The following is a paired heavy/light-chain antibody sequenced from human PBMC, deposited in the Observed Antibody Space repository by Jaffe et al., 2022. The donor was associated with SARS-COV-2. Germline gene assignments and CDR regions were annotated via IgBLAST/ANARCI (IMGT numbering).Light chain of an antibody. V-gene: IGLV2-14*01. CDR2: EVS. CDR3: SSYTSSSTGVV. J-gene: IGLJ2*01. CDR1: SSDVGGYNY. Sequence: QSALTQPASVSGSPGQSITISCTGTSSDVGGYNYVSWYQQHPGKAPKLMIYEVSNRPSGVPDRFSGSKSGNTASLTISGLQAEDEADYYCSSYTSSSTGVVFGGGTKLTVL.
Heavy chain of an antibody. CDR1: GGSISSGDYY. Sequence: QVQLQESGPGLVKPSQTLSLTCTVSGGSISSGDYYWSWIRQPPGKGLEWIGYIYYSGSTYYNPSLKSRVTISVDTSKNQFSLKLSSVTAADTAVYYCARQDTAMVTYGYWGQGTLVTVSS. D-gene: IGHD5-18*01. V-gene: IGHV4-30-4*01. J-gene: IGHJ4*02. CDR2: IYYSGST. CDR3: ARQDTAMVTYGY.